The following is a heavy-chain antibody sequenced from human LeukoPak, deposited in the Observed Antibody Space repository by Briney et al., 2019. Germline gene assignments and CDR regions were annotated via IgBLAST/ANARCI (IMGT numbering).Heavy chain of an antibody. D-gene: IGHD1-26*01. J-gene: IGHJ6*02. CDR1: GFTSEDYA. CDR3: AKDAYVIVGATRVYGMDV. V-gene: IGHV3-43*02. CDR2: ISGAGGIT. Sequence: GGTLRLSCAASGFTSEDYAMHWVRQAPRKGLEWFSLISGAGGITYYADSVKVRFTISSDKSNNSLYLQMNSLRTEDTALSYCAKDAYVIVGATRVYGMDVWGQGTTVTVSS.